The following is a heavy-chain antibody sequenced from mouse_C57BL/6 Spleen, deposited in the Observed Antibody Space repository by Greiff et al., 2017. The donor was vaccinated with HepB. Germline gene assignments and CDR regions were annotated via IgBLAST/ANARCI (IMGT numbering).Heavy chain of an antibody. CDR2: IDPTDSYT. J-gene: IGHJ1*03. D-gene: IGHD1-1*01. V-gene: IGHV1-50*01. Sequence: QVQLQQPGAELVKPGASVKLSCKASGYTFTSYWMQWVKQRPGQGLEWIGEIDPTDSYTNYNQKFKGKATLTVDTSSSTAYMQLSSLTSEDSAVYYCARRFTTVVRYFDVWGTGTTVTVAS. CDR1: GYTFTSYW. CDR3: ARRFTTVVRYFDV.